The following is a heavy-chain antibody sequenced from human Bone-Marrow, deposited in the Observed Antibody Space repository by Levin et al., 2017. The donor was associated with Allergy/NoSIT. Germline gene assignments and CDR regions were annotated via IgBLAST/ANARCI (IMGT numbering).Heavy chain of an antibody. CDR3: APTLGSSYGHDS. Sequence: PSETLSLTCAVSGGSVSSSSFYWGWIRQPPGKGLEWIGTIDYSGRTYYTASLNSRVTISLDTSNNQFSLRLSSVTAADPAVYYCAPTLGSSYGHDSWGQGTLVIVSS. CDR2: IDYSGRT. D-gene: IGHD5-18*01. CDR1: GGSVSSSSFY. J-gene: IGHJ5*01. V-gene: IGHV4-39*07.